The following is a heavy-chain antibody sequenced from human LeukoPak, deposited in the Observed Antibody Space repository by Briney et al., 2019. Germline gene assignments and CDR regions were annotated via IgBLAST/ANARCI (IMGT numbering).Heavy chain of an antibody. Sequence: NSSETLSLTCAVSGGSISSHYWSWIRQPPGKGLEWIGYIYYSGSTNYNPSLKSRVTISVDTSKNQFSLKLSSVTAADTAVYYCARFSGYSYGSDYWGQGTLVTVSS. CDR1: GGSISSHY. D-gene: IGHD5-18*01. J-gene: IGHJ4*02. V-gene: IGHV4-59*08. CDR3: ARFSGYSYGSDY. CDR2: IYYSGST.